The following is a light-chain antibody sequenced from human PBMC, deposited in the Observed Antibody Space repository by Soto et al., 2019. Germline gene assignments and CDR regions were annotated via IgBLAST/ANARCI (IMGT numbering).Light chain of an antibody. Sequence: QSVLTQPASLSGSPGQSITISCTGTISDFVVYNYVSWYQQHPGKAPKLMIYGVSNRPSGVSNCFSGSKSGNTASLTISGLQADDEADYYCSSHTISSAIQVFGTGTKVTVL. CDR2: GVS. CDR3: SSHTISSAIQV. CDR1: ISDFVVYNY. J-gene: IGLJ1*01. V-gene: IGLV2-14*01.